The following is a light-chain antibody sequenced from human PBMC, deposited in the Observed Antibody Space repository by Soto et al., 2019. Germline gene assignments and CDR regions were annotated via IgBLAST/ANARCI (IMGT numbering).Light chain of an antibody. V-gene: IGLV1-47*02. Sequence: QSVLTQPPSASGTPGQRVTISSSGSSSNIGSNYVYWYQQLPGTAPKLLIYSNNQRPSGVPDRFSGSKSGTSASLAISGLRSEDEADYYCAAWDNSLSVLFGGGTKLTVL. CDR2: SNN. J-gene: IGLJ3*02. CDR3: AAWDNSLSVL. CDR1: SSNIGSNY.